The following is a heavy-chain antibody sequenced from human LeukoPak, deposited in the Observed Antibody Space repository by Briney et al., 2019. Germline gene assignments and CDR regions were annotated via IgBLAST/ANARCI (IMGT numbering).Heavy chain of an antibody. Sequence: ASVKVSCKSSGYTFTGYYMHWVRQAPGQGLEWMGWINPNSGGTNYAQKFQGRVTMTRDTSISTAYMELSRLRSDDTAVYYCARVRYCSGGSCWGGVDAFDIWGQGTMVTVSS. V-gene: IGHV1-2*02. CDR3: ARVRYCSGGSCWGGVDAFDI. J-gene: IGHJ3*02. CDR2: INPNSGGT. CDR1: GYTFTGYY. D-gene: IGHD2-15*01.